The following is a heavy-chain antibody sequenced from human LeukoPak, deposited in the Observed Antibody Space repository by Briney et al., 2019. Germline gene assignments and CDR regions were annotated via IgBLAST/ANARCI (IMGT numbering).Heavy chain of an antibody. D-gene: IGHD2-2*01. Sequence: TGGSLRLSCAASGFTFSSYWMHWVRQAPGKGLEWIGEINHSGSTNYNPSLKSRVTISVDTSKNQFSLKLSSVTAADTAVYYCARITSIVVVPAAPNDAFDIWGQGTMVTVSS. CDR2: INHSGST. V-gene: IGHV4-34*01. J-gene: IGHJ3*02. CDR1: GFTFSSYW. CDR3: ARITSIVVVPAAPNDAFDI.